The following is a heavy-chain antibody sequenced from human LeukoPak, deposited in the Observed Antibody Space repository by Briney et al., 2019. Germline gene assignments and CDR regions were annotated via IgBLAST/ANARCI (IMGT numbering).Heavy chain of an antibody. D-gene: IGHD3-3*01. CDR3: ARTPTIFGVVLLYYFDY. CDR1: GGSFSGYY. J-gene: IGHJ4*02. V-gene: IGHV4-34*01. CDR2: INHSGST. Sequence: SETLSLTCAVYGGSFSGYYWSWIRQPPGKGLEWIGEINHSGSTNYNPSLKSRVTISVDTSKNQFPLKLSSVTAADTAVYYCARTPTIFGVVLLYYFDYWGQGTLVTVSS.